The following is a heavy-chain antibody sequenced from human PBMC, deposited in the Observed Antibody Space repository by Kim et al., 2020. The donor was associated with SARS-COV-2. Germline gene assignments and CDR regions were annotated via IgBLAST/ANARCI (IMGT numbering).Heavy chain of an antibody. V-gene: IGHV4-34*01. CDR3: VRGLRGRITIFGVVIDGRGWFDH. CDR1: GGSFSGYY. Sequence: SETLSLTCAVYGGSFSGYYWSWIRQPPGKGLEWIGEINHSGSTNYNPSLKSRVTISVDTSKNQFSLKLSSVTAADTAVYYCVRGLRGRITIFGVVIDGRGWFDHWGQGTLVTVSS. J-gene: IGHJ5*02. D-gene: IGHD3-3*01. CDR2: INHSGST.